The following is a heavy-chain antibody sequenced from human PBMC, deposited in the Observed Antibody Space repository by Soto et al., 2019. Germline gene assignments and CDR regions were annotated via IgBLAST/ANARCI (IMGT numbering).Heavy chain of an antibody. CDR1: GFTFSSYG. Sequence: QVQLVESEGGVVQPGRSLRPSCAASGFTFSSYGMHWVRQAPGKGLEWVAVIWYDGSNKYYADSVKGRFTISRDNSKNTLYLQMNSLRAEDTAVYYCARDRYSSGWYDFDYWGQGTLVTVSS. J-gene: IGHJ4*02. D-gene: IGHD6-19*01. V-gene: IGHV3-33*01. CDR3: ARDRYSSGWYDFDY. CDR2: IWYDGSNK.